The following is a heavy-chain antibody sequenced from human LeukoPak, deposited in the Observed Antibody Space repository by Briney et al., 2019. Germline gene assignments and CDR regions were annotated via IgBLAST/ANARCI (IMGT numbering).Heavy chain of an antibody. V-gene: IGHV3-11*06. CDR3: ARVGSIAAAGTPDY. J-gene: IGHJ4*02. CDR2: ISGSDT. D-gene: IGHD6-13*01. CDR1: GFIFSDYY. Sequence: PGGSLRLSCAASGFIFSDYYMTWIRQAPGKGLEWLSYISGSDTNYADSVKGRFTTSRDNAKNSLYLQMNSLRAEDTAVYYCARVGSIAAAGTPDYWGQGTLVTVSS.